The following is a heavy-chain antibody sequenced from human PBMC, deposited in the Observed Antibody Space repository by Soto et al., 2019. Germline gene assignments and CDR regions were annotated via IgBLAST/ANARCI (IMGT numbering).Heavy chain of an antibody. J-gene: IGHJ5*02. D-gene: IGHD3-22*01. CDR1: GGSISSGGYY. CDR2: IYYSGST. Sequence: SSETLSLTCTVSGGSISSGGYYWSWIRQHPGKGLEWIGHIYYSGSTYYNPSLKSRVTISVDTSKNQFSLKLSSVTAADTAVYYCATNPYYYNSGGFLPQEFAPWGQGPLVPVSS. CDR3: ATNPYYYNSGGFLPQEFAP. V-gene: IGHV4-31*03.